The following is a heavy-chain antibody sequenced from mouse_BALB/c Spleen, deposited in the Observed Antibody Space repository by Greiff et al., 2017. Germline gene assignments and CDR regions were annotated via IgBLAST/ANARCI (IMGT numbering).Heavy chain of an antibody. CDR2: ISSGSSTI. D-gene: IGHD1-1*01. CDR3: ARSRGSSYDWYFDV. CDR1: GFTFSSFG. Sequence: EVKLVESGGGLVQPGGSRKLSCAASGFTFSSFGMHWVRQAPEKGLEWVAYISSGSSTIYYADTVKGRFTISRDNPKNTLFLQMTSLRSEDTAMYYCARSRGSSYDWYFDVWGAGTTVTVSS. J-gene: IGHJ1*01. V-gene: IGHV5-17*02.